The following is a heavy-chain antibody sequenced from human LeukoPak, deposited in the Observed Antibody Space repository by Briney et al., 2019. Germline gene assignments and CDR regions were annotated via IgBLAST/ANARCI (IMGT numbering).Heavy chain of an antibody. J-gene: IGHJ3*02. CDR1: GGFINNFY. CDR3: ARENYVFDI. CDR2: VSNSGNI. V-gene: IGHV4-59*01. Sequence: SETLSLTCIVSGGFINNFYWSWIRQPPGKGLEWIGYVSNSGNINYNPSFRSRFTISVDTSKNQFSLKLTSVTAADTAVYCCARENYVFDIWGQGTMVTVSS.